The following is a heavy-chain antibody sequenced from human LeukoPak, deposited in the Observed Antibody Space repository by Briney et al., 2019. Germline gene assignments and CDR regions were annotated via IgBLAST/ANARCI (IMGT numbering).Heavy chain of an antibody. J-gene: IGHJ4*02. Sequence: SETLSLTCTVSGDSISTNSWIWIRQPPGKGLEWIGSIYYSGTTNYNPSLKSRVTISIDTSKNQFSLNLSSVTAADTAVYYCARGGLVVAAPLYYWGQGTLVTVSS. CDR2: IYYSGTT. D-gene: IGHD2-15*01. V-gene: IGHV4-59*12. CDR3: ARGGLVVAAPLYY. CDR1: GDSISTNS.